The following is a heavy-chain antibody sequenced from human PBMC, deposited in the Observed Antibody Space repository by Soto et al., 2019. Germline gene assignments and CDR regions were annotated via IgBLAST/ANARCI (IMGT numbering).Heavy chain of an antibody. J-gene: IGHJ4*02. CDR3: ARDLASAVAGNGVEDY. Sequence: QVQLVQSGAEVKKPGSSVKVSRKASGGTFSSYAISWVRQAPGQGLEWMGGIIPIFGTANYAQKIQGRVTITADESTSTVYMELSSLRSEDTAVYYCARDLASAVAGNGVEDYWGQGTLVTVSS. CDR1: GGTFSSYA. D-gene: IGHD6-19*01. V-gene: IGHV1-69*01. CDR2: IIPIFGTA.